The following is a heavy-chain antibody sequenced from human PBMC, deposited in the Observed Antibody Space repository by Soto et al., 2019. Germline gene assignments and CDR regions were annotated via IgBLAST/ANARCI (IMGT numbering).Heavy chain of an antibody. D-gene: IGHD2-15*01. V-gene: IGHV3-21*01. CDR1: GFTFSSYS. J-gene: IGHJ4*02. CDR3: ARTNWAYSNYFDY. CDR2: IGGSSGHI. Sequence: EVQLVESGGGLVKPGGSLRLSCAASGFTFSSYSMVWVRQAPEKGLEWVSSIGGSSGHIYYADSLKGRFTISRDNAKNSLYLQMNTLRVDYTAVYYCARTNWAYSNYFDYWGQGNLVTVSS.